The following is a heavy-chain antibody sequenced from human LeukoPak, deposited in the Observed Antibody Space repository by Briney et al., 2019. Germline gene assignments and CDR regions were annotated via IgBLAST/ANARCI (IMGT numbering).Heavy chain of an antibody. CDR1: EYSFTNCW. CDR3: ARALPRDWFDP. V-gene: IGHV5-51*01. Sequence: GESLKISCKGSEYSFTNCWIGWVRQRPGRGLEWMGLIYPENSYARYSPSLQGQVIMSVDKSISTAYLQWNNLKASDTAMYYCARALPRDWFDPWGQGTLVTVSS. J-gene: IGHJ5*02. CDR2: IYPENSYA.